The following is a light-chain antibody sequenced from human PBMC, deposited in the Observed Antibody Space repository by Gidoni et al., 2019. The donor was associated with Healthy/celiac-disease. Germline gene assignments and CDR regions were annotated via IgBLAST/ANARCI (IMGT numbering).Light chain of an antibody. CDR3: QAWDSSTSVV. CDR1: KLGDKY. V-gene: IGLV3-1*01. CDR2: QHS. J-gene: IGLJ2*01. Sequence: SYQLTQPPSMSVSPGQTASITCSGEKLGDKYACWYHQKPVQSPVMVISQHSKRHSGLPERLSGSNSGNTATLTIRATQAMAEADYSCQAWDSSTSVVFGGGTKLTVL.